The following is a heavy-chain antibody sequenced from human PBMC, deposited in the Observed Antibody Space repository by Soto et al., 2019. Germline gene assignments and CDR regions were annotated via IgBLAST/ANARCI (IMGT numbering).Heavy chain of an antibody. V-gene: IGHV3-33*01. CDR1: GFTFNTYG. Sequence: QVQVVESGGGVVQPGRSLRLSCAASGFTFNTYGMHWVRQAPGKGLEWVAVIWYDENNKYYADSVKGRFTISRKNSKNALYLQMTSLRGEDTAVYNCARDTGGGAVVPDYWGQGTLVTVS. CDR2: IWYDENNK. J-gene: IGHJ4*02. D-gene: IGHD2-21*01. CDR3: ARDTGGGAVVPDY.